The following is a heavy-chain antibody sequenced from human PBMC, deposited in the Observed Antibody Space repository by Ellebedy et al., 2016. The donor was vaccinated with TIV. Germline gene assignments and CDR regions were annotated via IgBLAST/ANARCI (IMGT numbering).Heavy chain of an antibody. V-gene: IGHV4-59*01. Sequence: SETLSLTXTVSGGSISNYYWSWIRQPPGKGLEWIGYIYYSGITSYNPSLKSRVTISLNTSKNQFSLKLSSVAAADTAIYYCARDQPSTSCYDYWGQGTLVTVSS. CDR3: ARDQPSTSCYDY. CDR1: GGSISNYY. D-gene: IGHD2-2*01. J-gene: IGHJ4*02. CDR2: IYYSGIT.